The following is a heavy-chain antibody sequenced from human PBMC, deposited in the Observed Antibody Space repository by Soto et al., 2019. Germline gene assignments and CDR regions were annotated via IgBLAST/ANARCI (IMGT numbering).Heavy chain of an antibody. D-gene: IGHD3-22*01. CDR3: AKAVIPYDSSENRRWGNPPQENYFDY. J-gene: IGHJ4*02. CDR1: GFTFSSYA. V-gene: IGHV3-23*01. CDR2: ISGSGGST. Sequence: GGSLRLSCAASGFTFSSYAMSWVRQAPGKGLEWVSAISGSGGSTYYADSVKGRFTISRDNSKNTLYLQMNSLRAEDTAVYYCAKAVIPYDSSENRRWGNPPQENYFDYWGQGTLVTVSS.